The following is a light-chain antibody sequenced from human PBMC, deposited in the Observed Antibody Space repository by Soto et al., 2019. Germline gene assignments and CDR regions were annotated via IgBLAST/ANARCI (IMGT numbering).Light chain of an antibody. CDR3: SSYAGSNNPNYV. CDR2: EVS. J-gene: IGLJ1*01. V-gene: IGLV2-8*01. CDR1: SSDVGGYNY. Sequence: QSALTQPPSASGSPGQSVTISCTGTSSDVGGYNYVSWYQQHPGKAPKLMIYEVSKRPSVVPDRFSGSKSGNTASLTVSGLQAEDEADYYCSSYAGSNNPNYVFGTWTKLTVL.